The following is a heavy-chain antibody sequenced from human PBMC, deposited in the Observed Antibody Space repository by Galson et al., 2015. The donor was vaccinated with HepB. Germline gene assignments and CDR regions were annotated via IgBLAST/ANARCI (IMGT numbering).Heavy chain of an antibody. CDR1: GFTFSSYW. J-gene: IGHJ3*02. D-gene: IGHD2-2*02. V-gene: IGHV3-7*01. CDR2: IKQDGSGK. CDR3: ARVLWVPAAILVDAFDI. Sequence: SLRLSCAASGFTFSSYWMSWVRQAPGRGLEWVANIKQDGSGKYYVDSVKGRFTISRDNAKNSLYLQMNSLRAEDTAVYYCARVLWVPAAILVDAFDIWGQGTMVTVSS.